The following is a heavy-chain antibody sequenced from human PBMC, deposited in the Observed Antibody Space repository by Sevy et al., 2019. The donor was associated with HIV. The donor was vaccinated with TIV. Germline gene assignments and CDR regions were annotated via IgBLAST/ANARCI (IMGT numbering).Heavy chain of an antibody. D-gene: IGHD2-15*01. Sequence: ASVKVSCKASGGTFSSYAISWVRQAPGQGLEWMGGIIPIFGTANDAQKFQGRVTITADESTSTAYMELSSLRSEDTAVYYCATHCSGGSCYSGDNWFDPWCQGTLVTVSS. V-gene: IGHV1-69*13. CDR2: IIPIFGTA. J-gene: IGHJ5*02. CDR1: GGTFSSYA. CDR3: ATHCSGGSCYSGDNWFDP.